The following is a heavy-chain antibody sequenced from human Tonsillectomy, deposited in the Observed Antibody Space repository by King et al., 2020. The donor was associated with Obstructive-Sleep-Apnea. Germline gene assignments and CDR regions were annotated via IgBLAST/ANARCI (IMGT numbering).Heavy chain of an antibody. D-gene: IGHD6-13*01. CDR2: ISNDESNK. CDR1: GFNFSNYA. Sequence: VQLVESGGGAVQAGRSLRLSCAASGFNFSNYAMHWIRQAPGKGLEWVAVISNDESNKYYLDSVMGRFTISRDNSKNTFYLQMNSLRPEATAVYYCAKDPSLGSSSWTLNWFDPWGQGTLVTVSS. CDR3: AKDPSLGSSSWTLNWFDP. J-gene: IGHJ5*02. V-gene: IGHV3-30*18.